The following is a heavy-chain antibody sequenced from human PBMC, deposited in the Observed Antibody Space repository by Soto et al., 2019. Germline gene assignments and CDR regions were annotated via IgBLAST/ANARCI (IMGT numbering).Heavy chain of an antibody. CDR1: GDSVSSNSAA. V-gene: IGHV6-1*01. CDR2: TYYRSKWYN. Sequence: SQTLSLTCAISGDSVSSNSAAWNWIRQSPSGGLEWLGRTYYRSKWYNDYAVSVKSRITINPDTSKNQVSLQLNSVTPEDTAVYYCATTRRDGYNNNYYFYGMDVWGQGTTVTVSS. CDR3: ATTRRDGYNNNYYFYGMDV. J-gene: IGHJ6*02. D-gene: IGHD5-12*01.